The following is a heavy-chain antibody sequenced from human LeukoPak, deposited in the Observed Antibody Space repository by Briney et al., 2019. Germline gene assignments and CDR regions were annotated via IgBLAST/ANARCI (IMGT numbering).Heavy chain of an antibody. V-gene: IGHV1-2*06. Sequence: ASVKVSCKASGYTFTSYDINWVRQAPGQGLEWMGRINPNSGGTNYAQKFQGRVTMTRDTSISTAYMELSRLRSDDTAVYYCARDLMAEEDIVVVVAATGFDYWGQGTLVTVSS. CDR2: INPNSGGT. CDR3: ARDLMAEEDIVVVVAATGFDY. J-gene: IGHJ4*02. CDR1: GYTFTSYD. D-gene: IGHD2-15*01.